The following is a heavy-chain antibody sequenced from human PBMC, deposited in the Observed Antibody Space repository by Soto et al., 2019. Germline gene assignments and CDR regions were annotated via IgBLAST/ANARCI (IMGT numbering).Heavy chain of an antibody. V-gene: IGHV4-4*02. Sequence: PSETLSLTCAVSSGSISSSNWWSWVRQPPGKGLEWIGEIYHSGSTNYNPSLKSRVTISVDKSKNQFSLKLSSVTAADTAVYYCARDLTDPTVTPLLRGWFDPWGQGTLVTVSS. CDR2: IYHSGST. CDR3: ARDLTDPTVTPLLRGWFDP. J-gene: IGHJ5*02. CDR1: SGSISSSNW. D-gene: IGHD4-4*01.